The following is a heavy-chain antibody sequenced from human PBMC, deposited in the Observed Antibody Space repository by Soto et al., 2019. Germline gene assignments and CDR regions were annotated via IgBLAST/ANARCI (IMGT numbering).Heavy chain of an antibody. V-gene: IGHV5-51*01. CDR1: GYTFTSYC. CDR2: IYPGDSDI. CDR3: ATPGATFFQPFQQ. Sequence: GESLKISGEASGYTFTSYCIGWVRQTPGKGLEWVGIIYPGDSDIRYSPSFQDQVTISADKSIRTAYLQWRSLKASDTAMYYCATPGATFFQPFQQWGQGPMVTVYS. J-gene: IGHJ1*01.